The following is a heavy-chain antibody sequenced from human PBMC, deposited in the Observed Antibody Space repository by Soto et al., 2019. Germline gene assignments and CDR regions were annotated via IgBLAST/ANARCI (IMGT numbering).Heavy chain of an antibody. CDR3: ATRSPAFDY. CDR2: ITTDKGKT. V-gene: IGHV1-3*04. CDR1: GYTFTSYA. Sequence: ASVKVSCKASGYTFTSYAMHWVRQAPGQGLEWMGWITTDKGKTNYAQKFQGRVTMTTDTSTSTAYMELRSLRSDDTAVYYCATRSPAFDYRGQGTLVTGSS. J-gene: IGHJ4*02.